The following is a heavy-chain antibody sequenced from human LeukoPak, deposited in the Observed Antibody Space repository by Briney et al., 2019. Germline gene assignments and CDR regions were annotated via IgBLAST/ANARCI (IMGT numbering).Heavy chain of an antibody. Sequence: VASVKVSCKASGYTFTGYYMHWVRQAPGQGLEWMGWINPNSGGTNYAQKFQGRITITRNTSTSTAYMELSSLRSEDTAMYYCARVGWYGGDTHSFALDYWGQGTLVTVSS. J-gene: IGHJ4*02. CDR3: ARVGWYGGDTHSFALDY. CDR1: GYTFTGYY. D-gene: IGHD2-21*02. CDR2: INPNSGGT. V-gene: IGHV1-2*02.